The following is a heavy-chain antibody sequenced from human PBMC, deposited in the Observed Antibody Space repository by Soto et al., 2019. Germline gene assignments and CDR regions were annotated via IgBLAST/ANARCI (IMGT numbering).Heavy chain of an antibody. CDR2: IWYDGGNK. J-gene: IGHJ5*01. Sequence: QVQLVESGGGVVQPGRSLRLSCATAGFTFSNYGMNWVRQAPGKGLEWVAVIWYDGGNKFYADSVKGRFTISRDNSKNTVSLQMDSLIAEDTAVHYCARDAVMGATKGGNYWFDSWGQGTLVTVSS. V-gene: IGHV3-33*01. CDR3: ARDAVMGATKGGNYWFDS. D-gene: IGHD1-26*01. CDR1: GFTFSNYG.